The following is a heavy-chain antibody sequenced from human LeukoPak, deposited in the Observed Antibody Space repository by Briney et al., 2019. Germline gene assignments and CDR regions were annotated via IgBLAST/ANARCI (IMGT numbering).Heavy chain of an antibody. D-gene: IGHD1-26*01. Sequence: ASVKVPCKASGYTFSSYHIHWVRQAPGQGLEWVGRINPSFNPGVDVTTYAQKFQGRVTLTRDTSTNTVYMELSSLRSEDTAVYYCARAWESIAGYYFDYWGQGTLVTVSS. V-gene: IGHV1-46*01. CDR3: ARAWESIAGYYFDY. J-gene: IGHJ4*02. CDR2: INPSFNPGVDVT. CDR1: GYTFSSYH.